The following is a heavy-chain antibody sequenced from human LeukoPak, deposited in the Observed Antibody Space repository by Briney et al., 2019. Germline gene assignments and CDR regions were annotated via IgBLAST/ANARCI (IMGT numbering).Heavy chain of an antibody. V-gene: IGHV1-46*01. CDR1: GYTFTSYY. Sequence: ASVKVSCKASGYTFTSYYMHWVRQAPGQGLEWMGIINPSGGSTSYAQKFQGRVTMTRDTSTSTVYMELSSLRSEDTAVYYCARASTVLLWFGELIGAFDIWGQGTMVTVSS. CDR2: INPSGGST. J-gene: IGHJ3*02. D-gene: IGHD3-10*01. CDR3: ARASTVLLWFGELIGAFDI.